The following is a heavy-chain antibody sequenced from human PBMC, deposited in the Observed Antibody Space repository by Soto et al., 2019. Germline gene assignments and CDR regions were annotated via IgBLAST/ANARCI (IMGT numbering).Heavy chain of an antibody. D-gene: IGHD1-26*01. J-gene: IGHJ4*02. CDR1: GYTFTGHY. V-gene: IGHV1-2*02. CDR2: IGPGSGAT. CDR3: GRGRSGQIVVFY. Sequence: WASVKVSCKTSGYTFTGHYIHWVRQAPQQGPEWMGEIGPGSGATRYAQKFRGRVTMTMDTSITTVYMELKNLSPDDTAVYYCGRGRSGQIVVFYWGQGTPVTVSS.